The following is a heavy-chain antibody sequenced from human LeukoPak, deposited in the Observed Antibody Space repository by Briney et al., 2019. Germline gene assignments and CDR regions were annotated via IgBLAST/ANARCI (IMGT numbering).Heavy chain of an antibody. Sequence: GGSLRLSCAASGFTFSSYGMHWVRQAPGKGLEWVAVISYDGSNKYYVDSVKGRFTISRDNSKNTLYLQMNSLRAGDTAVYYCAKGYGGSYYAPFDYWGQGTLVTVSS. CDR3: AKGYGGSYYAPFDY. V-gene: IGHV3-30*18. CDR2: ISYDGSNK. J-gene: IGHJ4*02. CDR1: GFTFSSYG. D-gene: IGHD1-26*01.